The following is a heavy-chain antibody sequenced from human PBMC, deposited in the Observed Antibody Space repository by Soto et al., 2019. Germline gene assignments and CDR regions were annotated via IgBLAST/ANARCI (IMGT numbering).Heavy chain of an antibody. CDR1: GYTFTNYG. J-gene: IGHJ4*01. D-gene: IGHD6-6*01. V-gene: IGHV1-18*01. Sequence: QVQLVQSGAEVKKPGASVKVSCKASGYTFTNYGITWVRQAPGQGLEWLGSVSAYNGERRYAQRVQARVIMTTDTSRTPAYMELRSLRSDDTAVYYCSRGTSIPASGDYWGQGTLVTVSS. CDR3: SRGTSIPASGDY. CDR2: VSAYNGER.